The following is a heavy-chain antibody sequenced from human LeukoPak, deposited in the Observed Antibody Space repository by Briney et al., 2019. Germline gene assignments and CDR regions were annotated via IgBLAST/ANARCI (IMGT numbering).Heavy chain of an antibody. V-gene: IGHV3-30*18. J-gene: IGHJ6*02. CDR2: ISYDGSNK. CDR1: GFTFSSYG. CDR3: AKGVPGPLAVAGRSYYYYGMDV. D-gene: IGHD6-19*01. Sequence: GGSLRLSCAASGFTFSSYGMHWVRQAPGKGLEWVAVISYDGSNKYYADSVKGRFTISRDNSKNTLYLQMNSLRAEDTAVYYCAKGVPGPLAVAGRSYYYYGMDVWGQGTTVTLSS.